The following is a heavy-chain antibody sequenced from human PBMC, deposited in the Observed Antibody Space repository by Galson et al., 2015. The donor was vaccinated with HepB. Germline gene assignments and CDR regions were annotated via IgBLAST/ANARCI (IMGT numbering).Heavy chain of an antibody. CDR1: GFTVSFNY. D-gene: IGHD6-19*01. Sequence: SLRLSCAASGFTVSFNYMSWVRQAPGKGLEWVSVIYSGGRAYYADSVKGRFTISRDNSKNTLYIQMRSLRVEDTAVYYCVKGGGWQRLASILSIAEYFQHWGQGTLVTVSS. V-gene: IGHV3-66*02. CDR3: VKGGGWQRLASILSIAEYFQH. J-gene: IGHJ1*01. CDR2: IYSGGRA.